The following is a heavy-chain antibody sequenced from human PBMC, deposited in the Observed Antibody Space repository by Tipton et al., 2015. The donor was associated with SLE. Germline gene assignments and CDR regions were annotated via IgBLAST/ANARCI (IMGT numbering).Heavy chain of an antibody. Sequence: LRLSCTVSGGSISSYYWSWIRQPPGKGLEWIGEINHSGSTNYNPSLKSRVTISVDKSKNQFSLKLSSVTAADTAVYYCARLGPRVYCSSTSCYTGGYNWFDPWGQGTLVTVSS. CDR3: ARLGPRVYCSSTSCYTGGYNWFDP. D-gene: IGHD2-2*02. V-gene: IGHV4-34*01. J-gene: IGHJ5*02. CDR1: GGSISSYY. CDR2: INHSGST.